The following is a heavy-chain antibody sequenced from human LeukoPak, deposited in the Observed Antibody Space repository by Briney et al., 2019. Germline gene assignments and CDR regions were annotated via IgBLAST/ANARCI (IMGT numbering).Heavy chain of an antibody. CDR3: ARMGIVATKAIDI. Sequence: GGSLRLSCAASGFTFSSYAMSWVRQAPGKGLEWVSAISGSGGSTYYADSVKDRFTISRDNSKNTLYLQMNSLRAEDTAVYYCARMGIVATKAIDIWGQGTMVTVSS. D-gene: IGHD5-12*01. CDR2: ISGSGGST. J-gene: IGHJ3*02. CDR1: GFTFSSYA. V-gene: IGHV3-23*01.